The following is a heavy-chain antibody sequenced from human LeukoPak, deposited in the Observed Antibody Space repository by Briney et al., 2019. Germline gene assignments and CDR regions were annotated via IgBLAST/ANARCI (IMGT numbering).Heavy chain of an antibody. CDR2: ISSSGSTI. D-gene: IGHD3-3*01. V-gene: IGHV3-48*04. CDR3: ARDQDYDFWSGYYTGTGAGNWFDP. Sequence: GSLRLSCAASGFTFSSYGMHWVRPAPGKGLEWVAYISSSGSTIYYADSVKGRFTISRDNAKSSLYLQMNSLRAEDTAVYYCARDQDYDFWSGYYTGTGAGNWFDPWGQGTLVTVSS. J-gene: IGHJ5*02. CDR1: GFTFSSYG.